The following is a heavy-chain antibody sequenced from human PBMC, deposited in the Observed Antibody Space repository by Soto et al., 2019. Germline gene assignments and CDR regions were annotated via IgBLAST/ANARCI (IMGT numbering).Heavy chain of an antibody. CDR3: ARREISRILDY. J-gene: IGHJ4*02. CDR2: IKQDGSEK. D-gene: IGHD2-21*01. Sequence: GGSLSLSCTASGFTFSSYWMSWVRQAPGKGLEWVANIKQDGSEKYYVDSVKGRFTISRDNAKNSLYLHMNSLRSEDTAVYYCARREISRILDYWGQGTLVTVSS. V-gene: IGHV3-7*01. CDR1: GFTFSSYW.